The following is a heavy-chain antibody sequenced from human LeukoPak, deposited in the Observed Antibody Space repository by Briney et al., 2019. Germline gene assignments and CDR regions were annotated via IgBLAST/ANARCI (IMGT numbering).Heavy chain of an antibody. D-gene: IGHD2-21*02. CDR2: IIPIFGTA. CDR3: ARAPSLVVTASPWLGWFDP. Sequence: GASVKVSCKAARGTFSSYAISWVRQAPGQGLEWMGGIIPIFGTAKYAQKFQGRVTITADELTRTAYMELSSLRSEDTAVYYCARAPSLVVTASPWLGWFDPWGQGTLVTVSS. CDR1: RGTFSSYA. V-gene: IGHV1-69*13. J-gene: IGHJ5*02.